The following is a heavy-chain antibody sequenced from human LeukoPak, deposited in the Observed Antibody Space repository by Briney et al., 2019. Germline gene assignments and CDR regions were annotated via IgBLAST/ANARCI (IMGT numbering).Heavy chain of an antibody. CDR1: GYTFTSYG. V-gene: IGHV1-18*01. CDR3: ARYASETYYYYMDV. Sequence: ASVKVPCKAPGYTFTSYGISWVRQAPGQGLEWMGWISAYNGNTNYAQKFQGRVTMTTDTSTSTAYMELRSLRSDDTAVYYCARYASETYYYYMDVWGKGTTVTVSS. D-gene: IGHD3-9*01. J-gene: IGHJ6*03. CDR2: ISAYNGNT.